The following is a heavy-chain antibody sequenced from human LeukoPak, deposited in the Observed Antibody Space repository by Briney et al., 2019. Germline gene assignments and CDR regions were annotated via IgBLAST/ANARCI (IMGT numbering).Heavy chain of an antibody. V-gene: IGHV4-59*08. CDR2: IHYSGRT. CDR3: ATLRGSSSAVFDY. J-gene: IGHJ4*02. D-gene: IGHD2-2*01. CDR1: GGSISSDY. Sequence: SETLSLTCTVSGGSISSDYWSWIRQPPGKGLEWIGYIHYSGRTNYNPSLKSRITISVDTSKTQFSLKLSSVTAADTAVYYCATLRGSSSAVFDYWGQGTLVTVSS.